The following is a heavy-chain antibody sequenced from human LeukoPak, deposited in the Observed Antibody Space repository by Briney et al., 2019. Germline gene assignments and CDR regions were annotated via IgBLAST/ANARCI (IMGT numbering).Heavy chain of an antibody. CDR1: IDSFANYY. CDR2: VNDSGGT. Sequence: PSETLSLTCAVYIDSFANYYWNWIRQTPGKGLEWIGEVNDSGGTNINPSLRSRVILSVDTSKNQFSLKLSSVTAADTAVYYCARLKEITMVRGVIRTKYYYYYMDVWGKGTTVTISS. J-gene: IGHJ6*03. D-gene: IGHD3-10*01. V-gene: IGHV4-34*01. CDR3: ARLKEITMVRGVIRTKYYYYYMDV.